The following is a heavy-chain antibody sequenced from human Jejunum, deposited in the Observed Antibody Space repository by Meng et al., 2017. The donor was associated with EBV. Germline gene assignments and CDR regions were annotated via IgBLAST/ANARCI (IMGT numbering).Heavy chain of an antibody. CDR1: GGSISGYY. V-gene: IGHV4-59*01. J-gene: IGHJ5*02. Sequence: VRVQESGRGGVKPWETLSLTCTVSGGSISGYYWNWIRQSPGKGLEWIGYIYYSGSTNYNPSLKSRVTISVDTSKNQFSLKLSSVTAADTAMYYCASHSGSSSWWFDPWGQGTLVTVSS. CDR3: ASHSGSSSWWFDP. CDR2: IYYSGST. D-gene: IGHD6-6*01.